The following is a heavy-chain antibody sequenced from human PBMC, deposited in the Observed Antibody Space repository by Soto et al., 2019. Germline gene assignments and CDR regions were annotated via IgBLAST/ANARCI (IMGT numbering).Heavy chain of an antibody. Sequence: PGGSLRLSCAVSGFTFRSYGMHWVRQAPGKGLEWVAAISYDESNRFYGDSVKGRFTISRDNFKNMLYLQVSSLRAEDTALYHCVKDEGSSRPFDYWGQGTQVTVSS. D-gene: IGHD6-13*01. CDR2: ISYDESNR. J-gene: IGHJ4*02. CDR3: VKDEGSSRPFDY. V-gene: IGHV3-30*18. CDR1: GFTFRSYG.